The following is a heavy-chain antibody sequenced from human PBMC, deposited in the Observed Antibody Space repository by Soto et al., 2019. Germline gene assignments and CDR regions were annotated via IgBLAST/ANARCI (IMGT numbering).Heavy chain of an antibody. CDR1: GYTFGSYG. V-gene: IGHV1-18*01. CDR2: ISAYNGNT. CDR3: ARDRVVVPGWFDP. Sequence: QVQLVQSGAEVKKPGASVKVSCKASGYTFGSYGMTWVRQAPGQGLEWMGWISAYNGNTDYAQKFQGRVTLTTDTSTDTAYMELRSLRSADTAVYYCARDRVVVPGWFDPWGQGTLVNVSS. J-gene: IGHJ5*02. D-gene: IGHD3-3*01.